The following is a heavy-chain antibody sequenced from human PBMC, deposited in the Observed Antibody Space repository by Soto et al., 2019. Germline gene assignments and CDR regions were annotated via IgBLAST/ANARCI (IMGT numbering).Heavy chain of an antibody. Sequence: ASVKVSCKASGGTFSSYAISWVRQAPGQGLEWMGGIIPIFGTANYAQKFQGRVTITADESTSTAYMELSSLRSEDTAVYYCARVEVVVTAIRNYYYGMDVWGQGTTVTVSS. V-gene: IGHV1-69*13. D-gene: IGHD2-21*02. CDR2: IIPIFGTA. J-gene: IGHJ6*02. CDR3: ARVEVVVTAIRNYYYGMDV. CDR1: GGTFSSYA.